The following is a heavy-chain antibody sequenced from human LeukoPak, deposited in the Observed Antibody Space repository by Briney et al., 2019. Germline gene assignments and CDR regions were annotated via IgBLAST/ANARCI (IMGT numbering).Heavy chain of an antibody. J-gene: IGHJ4*02. Sequence: GGSLRLSCAASGFTFGAYDMHWVRQTTGRRLEWVSSIGTAHNTFQPGSVKGRFFISRENAENSLYLQMNNLRDGDTAVYYCARGPPGSGPTIDWWGQGALVTVSS. CDR2: IGTAHNT. CDR3: ARGPPGSGPTIDW. V-gene: IGHV3-13*01. CDR1: GFTFGAYD.